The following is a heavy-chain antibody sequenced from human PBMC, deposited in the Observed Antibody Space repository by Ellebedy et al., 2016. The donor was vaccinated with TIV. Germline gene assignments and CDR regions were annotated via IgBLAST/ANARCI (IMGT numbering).Heavy chain of an antibody. V-gene: IGHV3-48*04. Sequence: GGSLRLXXAASGFTFSSYSLNWVRQAPGKGLEWVSYVSSSSSTIYYADSVKGRFTISRDNAKNSLYLQMNSLRAEDTAVYYCARDGSRITMVRGVPDYWGQGTLVTVSS. D-gene: IGHD3-10*01. CDR2: VSSSSSTI. CDR3: ARDGSRITMVRGVPDY. J-gene: IGHJ4*02. CDR1: GFTFSSYS.